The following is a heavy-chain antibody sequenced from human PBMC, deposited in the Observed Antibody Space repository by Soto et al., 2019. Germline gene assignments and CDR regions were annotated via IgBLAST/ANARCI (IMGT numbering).Heavy chain of an antibody. D-gene: IGHD6-25*01. CDR2: INAGNGNT. Sequence: QVQLVQSGAEVKKPGASVKVSCKASGYTFTSYAMHWVRQAPGQRLEWMGWINAGNGNTKYSQKFQGRVTITRDTSASTAYMELSSLRSEDTAVYYCARDSGYRNIWLYYFDSWGQGTLVTVSS. CDR1: GYTFTSYA. V-gene: IGHV1-3*01. J-gene: IGHJ4*02. CDR3: ARDSGYRNIWLYYFDS.